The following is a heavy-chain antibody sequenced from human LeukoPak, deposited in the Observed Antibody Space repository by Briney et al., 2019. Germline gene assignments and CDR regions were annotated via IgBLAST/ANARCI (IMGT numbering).Heavy chain of an antibody. J-gene: IGHJ4*02. CDR3: AKWGDYDVLTGYYDSDY. CDR1: GFRISNYA. CDR2: ISGRGDST. D-gene: IGHD3-9*01. V-gene: IGHV3-23*01. Sequence: GGSLRLSCAASGFRISNYAMTWVRQAPGKGLEWVSTISGRGDSTYDADSVKGRFIISRDKSKNTLYLQMNSLRVEDTAVYHCAKWGDYDVLTGYYDSDYWGQGTLVTVSS.